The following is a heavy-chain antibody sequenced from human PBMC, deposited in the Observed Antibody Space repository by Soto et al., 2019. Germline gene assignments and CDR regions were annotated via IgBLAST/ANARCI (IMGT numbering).Heavy chain of an antibody. V-gene: IGHV1-18*04. J-gene: IGHJ4*02. CDR1: GYTFTNYG. Sequence: ASVKVSCKASGYTFTNYGITWGRQAPGQGLEWMGWISAKNGNTNYAQKLQGRVTMTTDTSTSTAYMELRSLRSDDTAVYYCARDIKGLRYFDWQIHFDNWGQGTLVTVSS. D-gene: IGHD3-9*01. CDR2: ISAKNGNT. CDR3: ARDIKGLRYFDWQIHFDN.